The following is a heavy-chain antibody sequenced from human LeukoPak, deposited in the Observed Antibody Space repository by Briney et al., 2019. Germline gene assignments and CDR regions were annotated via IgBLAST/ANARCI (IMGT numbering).Heavy chain of an antibody. CDR3: ARPGWGATAFFDY. D-gene: IGHD3-16*01. J-gene: IGHJ4*02. CDR1: GYSFTSYW. CDR2: IYPGDSDT. V-gene: IGHV5-51*01. Sequence: ESLEISCQGSGYSFTSYWIGWVRQMPGKGVEWMGIIYPGDSDTRYSPSFQGQVTISADKSISTAYLQWSSLKASDTAMYYCARPGWGATAFFDYWGQGTLVTVSS.